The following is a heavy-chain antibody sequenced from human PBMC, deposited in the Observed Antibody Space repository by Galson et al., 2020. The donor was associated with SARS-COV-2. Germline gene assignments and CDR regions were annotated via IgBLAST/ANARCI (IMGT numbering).Heavy chain of an antibody. D-gene: IGHD3-10*01. Sequence: SETLSLTCAVYGGSFSGYSWTWIRQPPGKGLEWIGEINIGGNTNYSPSLRSRVTLSVDTSKNQFSLKLRSVTAADTALYFCARGHRGVVPSPVLGLGPFYSYYDMDVWARGTAVTVSS. V-gene: IGHV4-34*01. CDR3: ARGHRGVVPSPVLGLGPFYSYYDMDV. J-gene: IGHJ6*03. CDR1: GGSFSGYS. CDR2: INIGGNT.